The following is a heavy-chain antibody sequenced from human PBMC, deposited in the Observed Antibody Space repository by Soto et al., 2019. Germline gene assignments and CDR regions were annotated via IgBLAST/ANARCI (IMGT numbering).Heavy chain of an antibody. D-gene: IGHD3-22*01. CDR3: AGLTYSGYYLPLDF. J-gene: IGHJ4*02. Sequence: GASMQVSCKASGDTLRNYAISWVRQAPGQGLEWMGAFLPIFSTANYAQKFQGRVTITADDSTSTAYMELSSLKFEDTAVYYCAGLTYSGYYLPLDFWGQGTLVPVSS. CDR1: GDTLRNYA. CDR2: FLPIFSTA. V-gene: IGHV1-69*13.